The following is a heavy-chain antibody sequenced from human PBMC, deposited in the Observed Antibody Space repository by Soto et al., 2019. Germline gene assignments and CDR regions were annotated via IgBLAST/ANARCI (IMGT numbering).Heavy chain of an antibody. J-gene: IGHJ4*02. CDR3: AKGQGYYYDASGYTFDY. CDR1: GFTFSNYA. D-gene: IGHD3-22*01. CDR2: ISGSAINT. V-gene: IGHV3-23*01. Sequence: EVQLLESGGDLVQPGGSLRLPCAASGFTFSNYAMSWFRQAPGKGLEWVSAISGSAINTYYADSVRGRFTISRDNSKNTLYLQMNHLRAEDTAVYSCAKGQGYYYDASGYTFDYWGQGTLVTVSS.